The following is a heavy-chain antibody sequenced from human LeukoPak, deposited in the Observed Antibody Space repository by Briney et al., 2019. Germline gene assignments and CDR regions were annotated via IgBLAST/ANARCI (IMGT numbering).Heavy chain of an antibody. V-gene: IGHV1-69*05. CDR2: IIPIFGTA. CDR1: GGTFSSYA. Sequence: VASVKVSCKASGGTFSSYAISWVRQAPGQGLEWMGGIIPIFGTANYAQKFQGRVTITTDESTSTAYMELSSLRSEDTAVYYCASPIWFGEPTYYYYYMDVWGKGTTVTVSS. CDR3: ASPIWFGEPTYYYYYMDV. J-gene: IGHJ6*03. D-gene: IGHD3-10*01.